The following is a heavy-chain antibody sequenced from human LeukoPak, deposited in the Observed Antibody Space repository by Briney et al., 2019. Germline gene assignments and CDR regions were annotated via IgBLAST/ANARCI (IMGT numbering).Heavy chain of an antibody. CDR3: ARSLKYYYDSSGYFPGGGDY. J-gene: IGHJ4*02. D-gene: IGHD3-22*01. Sequence: ASVKVSCKASGYTFTGYYMHWVRQAPGQGREWMGWINPNSGGTNYAQKFQGRVTMTRDTSISTAYMELSRLRSDDTAVYYCARSLKYYYDSSGYFPGGGDYWGQGTLVTVSS. CDR1: GYTFTGYY. CDR2: INPNSGGT. V-gene: IGHV1-2*02.